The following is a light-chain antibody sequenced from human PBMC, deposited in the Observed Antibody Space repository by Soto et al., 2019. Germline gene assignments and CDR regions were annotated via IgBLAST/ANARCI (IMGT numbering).Light chain of an antibody. J-gene: IGKJ1*01. CDR3: PQSDLLPWT. Sequence: EIVLTQSPATLSLSPGDRATISCRASQSVNNDFLAWFQQRPGQAPRLLIYGVSNRAIGIPDRFGGSGSGTNFTLTINRLEPEDSAVYSCPQSDLLPWTFGQGTNVEVK. CDR2: GVS. CDR1: QSVNNDF. V-gene: IGKV3-20*01.